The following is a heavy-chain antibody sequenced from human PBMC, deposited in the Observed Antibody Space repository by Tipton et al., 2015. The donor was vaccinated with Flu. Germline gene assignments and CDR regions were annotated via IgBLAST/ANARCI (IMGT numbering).Heavy chain of an antibody. CDR2: IYYSGST. V-gene: IGHV4-59*01. CDR1: GGSFSGDY. D-gene: IGHD3-16*01. J-gene: IGHJ4*02. Sequence: PGLVKPSETLSLTCVVYGGSFSGDYWSWIRQPPGKGLEWIGYIYYSGSTKYNPSLKSRVTMSVDTSKNQFSLKLSSVTAADTAVYYCARGRQEGEANRYFDYWGQGTLVTVSS. CDR3: ARGRQEGEANRYFDY.